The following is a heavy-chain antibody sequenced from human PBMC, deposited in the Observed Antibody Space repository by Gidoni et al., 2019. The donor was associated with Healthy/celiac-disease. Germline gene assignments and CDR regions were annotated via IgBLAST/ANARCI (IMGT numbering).Heavy chain of an antibody. J-gene: IGHJ3*02. CDR3: AKGQYSGSYYFDDAFDI. CDR2: ISYDGSNK. V-gene: IGHV3-30*18. Sequence: QVQLVESGGGVVQPGRSLRLSCAASGFTFSSYGMHWVRQAPGKGLEWVAVISYDGSNKYYADSVKGRFTISRDNSKNTLYLQMNSLRAEDTAVYYCAKGQYSGSYYFDDAFDIWGQGTMVTVSS. CDR1: GFTFSSYG. D-gene: IGHD1-26*01.